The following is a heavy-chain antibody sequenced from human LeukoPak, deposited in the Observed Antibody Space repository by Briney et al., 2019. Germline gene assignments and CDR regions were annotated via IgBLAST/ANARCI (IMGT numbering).Heavy chain of an antibody. D-gene: IGHD6-13*01. CDR1: GYTFTGYY. CDR2: INPNSGGT. Sequence: ASVKVSCKASGYTFTGYYMHWVRQAPGQGLEWMGWINPNSGGTNYAQKFQGRVTMTRDTSISTAYMELSRLRSDDTAVYYCARGGFDIAAAGTYYYYYYGMDVWGQGTTVTVSS. J-gene: IGHJ6*02. CDR3: ARGGFDIAAAGTYYYYYYGMDV. V-gene: IGHV1-2*02.